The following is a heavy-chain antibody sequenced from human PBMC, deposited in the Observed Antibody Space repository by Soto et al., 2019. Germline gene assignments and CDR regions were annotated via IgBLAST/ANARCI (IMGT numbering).Heavy chain of an antibody. D-gene: IGHD2-2*01. CDR3: ARDQQAGSSTSCYDY. J-gene: IGHJ4*02. Sequence: GSLRLSCAASGFTFSSYAMHWVRQAPGKGLEWVAVISYDGSNKYYADSVKGRFTISRDNSKNTLYLQMNSLRADDTAVYYCARDQQAGSSTSCYDYWGQGTLVTVSS. CDR2: ISYDGSNK. CDR1: GFTFSSYA. V-gene: IGHV3-30-3*01.